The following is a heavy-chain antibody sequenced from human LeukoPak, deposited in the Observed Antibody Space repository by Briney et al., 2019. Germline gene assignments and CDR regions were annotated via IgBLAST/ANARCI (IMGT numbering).Heavy chain of an antibody. CDR1: GYSISSGYY. Sequence: PSETLSLTCAVSGYSISSGYYWGWIRQPPGKGLGWIGEINHSGSTNYNPSLKSRVTISVDTSKNQFSLKLSSVTAADTAVYYCARRIQLWLRQGGAFDYWGQGTLVTVSS. J-gene: IGHJ4*02. CDR2: INHSGST. D-gene: IGHD5-18*01. CDR3: ARRIQLWLRQGGAFDY. V-gene: IGHV4-38-2*01.